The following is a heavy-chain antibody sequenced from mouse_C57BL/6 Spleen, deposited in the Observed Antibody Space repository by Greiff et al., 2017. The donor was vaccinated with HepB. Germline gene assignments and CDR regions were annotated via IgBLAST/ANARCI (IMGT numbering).Heavy chain of an antibody. Sequence: QVQLQQPGAELVMPGASVKLSCKASGYTFTSYWMHWVKQRPGQGLEWIGEIDPSDSYTNYNQKFKGKSTLTVDKSSSTAYMQLSGLTSEDSAVYYCARRGSSYDWYFEVWGTGTTVTVSS. CDR2: IDPSDSYT. CDR3: ARRGSSYDWYFEV. CDR1: GYTFTSYW. D-gene: IGHD1-1*01. J-gene: IGHJ1*03. V-gene: IGHV1-69*01.